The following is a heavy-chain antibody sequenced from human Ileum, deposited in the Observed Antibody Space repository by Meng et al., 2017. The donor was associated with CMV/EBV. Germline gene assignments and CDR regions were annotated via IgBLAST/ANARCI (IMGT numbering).Heavy chain of an antibody. CDR1: GDSISSAVDF. CDR3: VRASITMIDY. CDR2: ITYSRTT. V-gene: IGHV4-39*07. Sequence: QWGPGLVKRSEVLSLSCTVSGDSISSAVDFWRLVRQPPKGLEWVASITYSRTTYYNPSLKSRVTMSVDTSKNQFSLKLNSVTAADTAVYYCVRASITMIDYWGQGTLVTVSS. J-gene: IGHJ4*02. D-gene: IGHD3-22*01.